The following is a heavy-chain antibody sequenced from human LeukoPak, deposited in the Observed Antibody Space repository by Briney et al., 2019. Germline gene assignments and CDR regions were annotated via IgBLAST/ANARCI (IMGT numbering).Heavy chain of an antibody. J-gene: IGHJ3*01. Sequence: GGSLRLSCAASGFIFSNYYLVWVRQAPGKGLELISGIGANGGATYYADSVKGRFTISRDNSRETLYLHMNALRADDTAVYYCGRDPNVDYLGAFDFWGQGTVVSVSS. D-gene: IGHD4-11*01. CDR2: IGANGGAT. V-gene: IGHV3-23*01. CDR3: GRDPNVDYLGAFDF. CDR1: GFIFSNYY.